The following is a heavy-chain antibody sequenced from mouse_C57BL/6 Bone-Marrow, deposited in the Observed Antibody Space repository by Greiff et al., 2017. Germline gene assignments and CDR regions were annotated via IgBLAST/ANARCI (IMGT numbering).Heavy chain of an antibody. Sequence: VKLMESGPGLVQPSQSLSITCTVSGFSFTSYGVHWVRQSPGKGLEWLGVIWSGGSTDDNAAFISRLSISKDNAKSQVFFKMNSLQADDTAIYYCASSMSRRWYFDVWGTGTTVTVSS. D-gene: IGHD2-3*01. V-gene: IGHV2-2*01. CDR2: IWSGGST. CDR1: GFSFTSYG. J-gene: IGHJ1*03. CDR3: ASSMSRRWYFDV.